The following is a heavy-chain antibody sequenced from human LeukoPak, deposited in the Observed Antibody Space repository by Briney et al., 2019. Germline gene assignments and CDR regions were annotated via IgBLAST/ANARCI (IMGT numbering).Heavy chain of an antibody. J-gene: IGHJ4*02. CDR2: IYTSGST. CDR1: GGSFSGYY. CDR3: ARDGFGYYDSSGYYDY. V-gene: IGHV4-4*07. Sequence: SETLSLTCAVYGGSFSGYYWSWIRQPAGKGLEWIGRIYTSGSTNYNPSLKSRVTMSVDTSKNQFSLKLSSVTAADTAVYYCARDGFGYYDSSGYYDYWGQGTLVTVSS. D-gene: IGHD3-22*01.